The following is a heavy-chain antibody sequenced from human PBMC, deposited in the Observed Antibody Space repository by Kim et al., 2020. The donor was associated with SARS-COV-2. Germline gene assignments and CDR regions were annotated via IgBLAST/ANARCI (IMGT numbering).Heavy chain of an antibody. V-gene: IGHV3-74*01. Sequence: GGSLRLSCAASGFSFSMYWMHWVRQAPGKGLVWVSRITPDGSDAVYADSVAGRFTLSRDNTKNTVYLQMNSLTGEDTALYYCVRDFMPSPSRGLDPWGQGILVTVSS. CDR2: ITPDGSDA. D-gene: IGHD2-2*01. J-gene: IGHJ5*02. CDR3: VRDFMPSPSRGLDP. CDR1: GFSFSMYW.